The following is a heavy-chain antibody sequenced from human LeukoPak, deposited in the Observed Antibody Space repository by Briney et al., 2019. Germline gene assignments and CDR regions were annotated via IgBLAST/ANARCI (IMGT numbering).Heavy chain of an antibody. V-gene: IGHV3-23*01. CDR2: ISGSGGTT. CDR3: AKDRLPMVRGIDY. Sequence: GGSLRLSCAASGFTFSSYSMNWVRQAPGKGLEWVSAISGSGGTTYYADSVKGRFTISRDNSKNTLYLQMNSLRVEDTAVYFCAKDRLPMVRGIDYWGQGTLVTVSS. J-gene: IGHJ4*02. D-gene: IGHD3-10*01. CDR1: GFTFSSYS.